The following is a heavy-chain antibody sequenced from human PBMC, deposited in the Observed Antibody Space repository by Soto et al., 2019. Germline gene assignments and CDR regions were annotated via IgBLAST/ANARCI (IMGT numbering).Heavy chain of an antibody. CDR3: ARDEIQYVSDSSGYTAFDM. CDR1: GYTFTSYG. CDR2: ISAYNGNT. V-gene: IGHV1-18*01. Sequence: QVQLVQSGAEVKKPGASVKVSCKASGYTFTSYGISWVRQAPGQGLEWMGWISAYNGNTNYAQKLQGRVTMTTDTSTRTAYMELRSLRSADTAVYYCARDEIQYVSDSSGYTAFDMWGQGTMVTVSS. J-gene: IGHJ3*02. D-gene: IGHD3-22*01.